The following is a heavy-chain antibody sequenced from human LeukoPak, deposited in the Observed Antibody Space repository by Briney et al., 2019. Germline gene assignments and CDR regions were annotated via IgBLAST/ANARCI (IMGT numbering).Heavy chain of an antibody. CDR1: GFTFSTYA. V-gene: IGHV3-23*01. J-gene: IGHJ2*01. D-gene: IGHD6-19*01. CDR3: AKSMTLQWRGFFNL. Sequence: GGSLRLSCAASGFTFSTYAMSWVRQAPGKGLEWVSTISDSGANTYYADSVRGRFTISRDNSKNTLYLQKNSLRADDTAIYYCAKSMTLQWRGFFNLWGRGTHVTVSS. CDR2: ISDSGANT.